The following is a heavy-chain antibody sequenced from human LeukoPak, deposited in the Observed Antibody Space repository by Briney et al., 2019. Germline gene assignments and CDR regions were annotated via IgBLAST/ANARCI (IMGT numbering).Heavy chain of an antibody. D-gene: IGHD3-10*01. CDR2: INSGDGGT. J-gene: IGHJ4*02. CDR3: SREWGPGSSWYFDF. Sequence: ASVKVSCKASGYTFTSYYMHWVRQAPGQGLEWMGAINSGDGGTTLPQKFQGRVTLTRDTSTSTLYMELSSLRSEDTAIYYCSREWGPGSSWYFDFWGQGTLVTVSS. CDR1: GYTFTSYY. V-gene: IGHV1-46*01.